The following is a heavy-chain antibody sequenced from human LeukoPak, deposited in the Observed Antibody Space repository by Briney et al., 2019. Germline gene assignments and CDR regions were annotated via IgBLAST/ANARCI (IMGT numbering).Heavy chain of an antibody. Sequence: SETLSLTCAVYGGSFSGYYWSWIRQPPGKGLEWIGYIYHSGSTYYNPSLKSRVTISVDRSKNQFSLKLSSVTAADTAVYYCARDSSSGVPDYWGQGTLVTVSS. CDR1: GGSFSGYY. CDR3: ARDSSSGVPDY. CDR2: IYHSGST. J-gene: IGHJ4*02. V-gene: IGHV4-34*01. D-gene: IGHD6-19*01.